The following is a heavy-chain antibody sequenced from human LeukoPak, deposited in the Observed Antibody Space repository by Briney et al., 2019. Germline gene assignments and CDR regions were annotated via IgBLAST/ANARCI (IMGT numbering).Heavy chain of an antibody. CDR1: GGSFSGYY. J-gene: IGHJ4*02. D-gene: IGHD5-12*01. CDR2: INHSGST. V-gene: IGHV4-34*01. Sequence: SETLSLTCAVYGGSFSGYYWSWIRQPPGKGLEWTGEINHSGSTNYNPSLKSRVTISVDTSKNQFSLKLSSVTAADTAVYYCATRPHIVATYYFDYWGQGTLVTVSS. CDR3: ATRPHIVATYYFDY.